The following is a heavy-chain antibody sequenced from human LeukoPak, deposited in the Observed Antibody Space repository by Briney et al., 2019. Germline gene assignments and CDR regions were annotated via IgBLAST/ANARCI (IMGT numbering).Heavy chain of an antibody. D-gene: IGHD6-19*01. V-gene: IGHV3-7*01. CDR1: GFTFSSYW. CDR3: AREFRSGYNSRWFDY. Sequence: PGRSLRLSCAASGFTFSSYWMHWVRQAPGKGLEWVANIKQDGSEKWYVDSVKGRFTISRDNAKNSLYLQMNSLRVEDTAVYYCAREFRSGYNSRWFDYWGQGTLVTVSS. CDR2: IKQDGSEK. J-gene: IGHJ5*01.